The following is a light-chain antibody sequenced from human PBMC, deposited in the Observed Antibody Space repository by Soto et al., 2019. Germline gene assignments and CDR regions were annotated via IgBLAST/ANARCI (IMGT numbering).Light chain of an antibody. CDR2: EVS. J-gene: IGLJ1*01. CDR3: TSPTPGSLYV. V-gene: IGLV2-14*01. CDR1: SSDVGGYNY. Sequence: QSVLTQPASVSGSPGQSITISCTGTSSDVGGYNYVSWYQQYPGRVPKLLIYEVSNRPSGISNRFSGSKSGNTASLTISGRQAEDEADYVCTSPTPGSLYVFGSGTKLTVL.